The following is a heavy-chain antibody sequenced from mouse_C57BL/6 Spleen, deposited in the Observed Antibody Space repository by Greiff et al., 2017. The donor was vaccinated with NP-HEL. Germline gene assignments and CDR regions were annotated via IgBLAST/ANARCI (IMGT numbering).Heavy chain of an antibody. CDR3: TGIYYYGSSYVSFDY. Sequence: VQLQQSGAELVRPGASVKLSCTASGFNIKDDYMHWVKQRPEQGLEWIGWIDPENGDTEYASKFQGKATITADTSSNTAYLQLSSLTSEDTAVYYCTGIYYYGSSYVSFDYWGQGTTLTVSS. J-gene: IGHJ2*01. V-gene: IGHV14-4*01. CDR2: IDPENGDT. D-gene: IGHD1-1*01. CDR1: GFNIKDDY.